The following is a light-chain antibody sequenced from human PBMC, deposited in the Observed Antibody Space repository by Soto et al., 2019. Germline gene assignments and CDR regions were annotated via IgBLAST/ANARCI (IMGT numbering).Light chain of an antibody. CDR3: QQSYSTPWT. CDR1: QSISSX. Sequence: DIQMTQSPSSLSASVGDRVAITCRASQSISSXXXWYQQKPGKAPNFLIYGASSLQSGVPSRFSGSGSGTDFTLTISSLQPEDFATYYCQQSYSTPWTFGQGTKVEIK. CDR2: GAS. V-gene: IGKV1-39*01. J-gene: IGKJ1*01.